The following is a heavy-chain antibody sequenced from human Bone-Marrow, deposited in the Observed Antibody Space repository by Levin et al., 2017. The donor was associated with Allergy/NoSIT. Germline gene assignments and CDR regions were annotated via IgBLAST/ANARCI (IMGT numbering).Heavy chain of an antibody. V-gene: IGHV3-33*01. CDR3: ARVTCGGDCYSGPEAFDI. CDR2: ISYDGSNK. CDR1: GFPFSSYG. Sequence: GGSLRLSCAASGFPFSSYGMHWVRQAPGKGLEWVAVISYDGSNKNYADSVKGRFTISRDNSKNTLYLQMNSLRAEDSAVYYCARVTCGGDCYSGPEAFDIWGQGTMVTVSS. J-gene: IGHJ3*02. D-gene: IGHD2-21*02.